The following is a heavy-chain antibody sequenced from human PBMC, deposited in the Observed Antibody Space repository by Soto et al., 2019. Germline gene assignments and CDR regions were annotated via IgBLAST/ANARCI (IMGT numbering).Heavy chain of an antibody. J-gene: IGHJ4*02. CDR1: GGTFSSYT. V-gene: IGHV1-69*02. Sequence: QVQLVQSGAEVKKPGSSVKVSCKASGGTFSSYTISWVRQAPGQGLEWMGRTIPFLGIANYAQKFQGRGTITADKSTSTAYMELSSLRSEDTAVDYCARGPGGEDYWGQGTLVTVSS. D-gene: IGHD3-16*01. CDR2: TIPFLGIA. CDR3: ARGPGGEDY.